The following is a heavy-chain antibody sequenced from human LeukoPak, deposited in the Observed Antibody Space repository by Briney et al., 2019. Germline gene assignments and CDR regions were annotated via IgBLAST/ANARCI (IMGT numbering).Heavy chain of an antibody. D-gene: IGHD1-26*01. CDR2: INQSGST. J-gene: IGHJ5*02. CDR3: VRGRRSTLGYSWFDP. V-gene: IGHV4-34*01. Sequence: SETLSLTCAVSGGSFRGSYWSWIRQSPEKGLEWIGEINQSGSTNNNPSLKSRVTISVDTSNNYFSLKLSSVTAADTAVYYCVRGRRSTLGYSWFDPWGQGTLVTVSS. CDR1: GGSFRGSY.